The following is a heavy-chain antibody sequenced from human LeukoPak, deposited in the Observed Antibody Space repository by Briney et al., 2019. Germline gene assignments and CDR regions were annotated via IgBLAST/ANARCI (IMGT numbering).Heavy chain of an antibody. Sequence: ASVKVSCKPSGYTFTSYYIHWVRQAPGQGLEWMGWINPNSGGTNYAQKFQGGVTMTTDTSISTVYMELTRLTSDDTAVYYCARDHGTDGTTFTLNFDCWGQGTLVTVSS. V-gene: IGHV1-2*02. CDR3: ARDHGTDGTTFTLNFDC. CDR2: INPNSGGT. J-gene: IGHJ4*02. D-gene: IGHD1-1*01. CDR1: GYTFTSYY.